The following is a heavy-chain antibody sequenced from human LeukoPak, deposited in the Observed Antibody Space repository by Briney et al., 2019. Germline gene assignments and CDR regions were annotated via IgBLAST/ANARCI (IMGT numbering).Heavy chain of an antibody. CDR1: GLTFGDYA. J-gene: IGHJ4*02. CDR3: TRNIYCSGGSCSYYFDY. CDR2: IRRKVSGATT. Sequence: GSLRLSCTVSGLTFGDYAMGWVRQAPGKGLEWVGLIRRKVSGATTEYAASVKGRFTISRDDSKSIAYLQMNSLKTEDTAMYYCTRNIYCSGGSCSYYFDYWGQGTLVTVSS. D-gene: IGHD2-15*01. V-gene: IGHV3-49*04.